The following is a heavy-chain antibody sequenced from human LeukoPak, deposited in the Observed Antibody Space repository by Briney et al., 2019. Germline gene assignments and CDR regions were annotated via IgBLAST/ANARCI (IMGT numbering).Heavy chain of an antibody. Sequence: GASVKVSCKASGYTFTRYGISWVRQAPGQGLGWMGWISAYNDNTNYAQKLQARVAMTTVTSTSTAYIELRSLSTDDTAVYDCARDHSILTGPPRDWGQGTLVTVSS. CDR3: ARDHSILTGPPRD. D-gene: IGHD3-9*01. V-gene: IGHV1-18*01. CDR1: GYTFTRYG. CDR2: ISAYNDNT. J-gene: IGHJ4*02.